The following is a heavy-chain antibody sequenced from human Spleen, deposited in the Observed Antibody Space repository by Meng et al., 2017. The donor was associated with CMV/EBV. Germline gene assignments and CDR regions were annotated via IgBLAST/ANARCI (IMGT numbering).Heavy chain of an antibody. D-gene: IGHD1-26*01. CDR1: DVSISNSGFF. Sequence: VSDVSISNSGFFWGWIRQPPGKGLEWIGSFFHSGDTYSNPSLRSRVAMSVDTSKNQFSLRLNSVTATDTAVYYCARHLRGYSWPKSDWGQGTLVTVSS. CDR3: ARHLRGYSWPKSD. V-gene: IGHV4-39*01. J-gene: IGHJ4*02. CDR2: FFHSGDT.